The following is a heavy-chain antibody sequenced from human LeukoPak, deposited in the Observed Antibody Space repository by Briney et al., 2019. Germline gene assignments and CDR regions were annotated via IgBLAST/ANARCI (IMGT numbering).Heavy chain of an antibody. CDR2: IYHSGST. Sequence: SETLSPTCAVSGYSISSGYYWGWIRPPPGKGLEWIGGIYHSGSTYYNPSLKSRVTISVDTSKNQFSLKLSSVTAADTAVYYCASLRTIPYDFWSGYRYYFDYWGQGTLVTVSS. J-gene: IGHJ4*02. V-gene: IGHV4-38-2*01. CDR1: GYSISSGYY. CDR3: ASLRTIPYDFWSGYRYYFDY. D-gene: IGHD3-3*01.